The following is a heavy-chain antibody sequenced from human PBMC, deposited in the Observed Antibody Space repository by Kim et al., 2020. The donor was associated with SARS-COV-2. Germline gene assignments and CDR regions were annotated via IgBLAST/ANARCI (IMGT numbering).Heavy chain of an antibody. D-gene: IGHD2-15*01. V-gene: IGHV1-8*01. J-gene: IGHJ4*02. CDR1: GFTFTRYD. Sequence: ASVKVSCKASGFTFTRYDINWVRQATGQGLEWMAWMSPKSGNTGYAQKFQGRVTMTRNTSISTAYMELSSLRSDDTAVYYCARGPGGGSWNFDYWGQGTL. CDR2: MSPKSGNT. CDR3: ARGPGGGSWNFDY.